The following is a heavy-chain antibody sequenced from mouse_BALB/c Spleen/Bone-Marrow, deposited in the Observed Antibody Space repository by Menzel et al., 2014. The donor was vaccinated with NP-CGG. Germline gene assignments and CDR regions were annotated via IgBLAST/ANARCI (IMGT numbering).Heavy chain of an antibody. CDR2: IDPSDSYT. D-gene: IGHD2-4*01. CDR3: ARGGNDYDGYWYFDV. Sequence: VQLQQSGAELVKPGASVKLSCKASGYTFTSYWMHWVKQRPGQGLEWIGEIDPSDSYTNYNQKFKGKATLTVDKSSSTAYMQLNSPTSEDSAVYYCARGGNDYDGYWYFDVWGAGTTVTVSS. CDR1: GYTFTSYW. V-gene: IGHV1-69*02. J-gene: IGHJ1*01.